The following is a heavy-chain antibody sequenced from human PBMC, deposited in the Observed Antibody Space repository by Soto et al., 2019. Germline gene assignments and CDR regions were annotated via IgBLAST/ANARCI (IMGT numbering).Heavy chain of an antibody. D-gene: IGHD2-21*02. J-gene: IGHJ5*02. Sequence: SETLSLTCTVSGDSIGGVGYWSWIRQFPGRGLELIGCISSSGSTYYNPALNNRISLSLDTSQNQFSLKLLSVTAADTAIYYCARSGVTGIVIPSHWFDPWAREPWSPSPQ. CDR3: ARSGVTGIVIPSHWFDP. CDR1: GDSIGGVGY. CDR2: ISSSGST. V-gene: IGHV4-31*03.